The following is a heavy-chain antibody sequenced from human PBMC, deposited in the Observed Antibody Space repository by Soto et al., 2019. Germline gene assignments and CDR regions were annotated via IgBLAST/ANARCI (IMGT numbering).Heavy chain of an antibody. J-gene: IGHJ6*02. CDR2: INAGNGNT. Sequence: ASVKVSCKASGYTFTSYAMHWVRQAPGQRLEWMGWINAGNGNTKYSQKFQGRVTITGDTSASTAYMELSSLRSEDTAVYYCARSIVVVPAAPNYGMDVWGQGTTVTVSS. V-gene: IGHV1-3*01. D-gene: IGHD2-2*01. CDR3: ARSIVVVPAAPNYGMDV. CDR1: GYTFTSYA.